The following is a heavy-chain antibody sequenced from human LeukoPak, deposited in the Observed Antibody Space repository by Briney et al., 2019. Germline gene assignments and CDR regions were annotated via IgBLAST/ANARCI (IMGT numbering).Heavy chain of an antibody. CDR2: ISYDGSNK. D-gene: IGHD4-11*01. J-gene: IGHJ4*02. V-gene: IGHV3-30-3*01. CDR1: GSTFSSYA. Sequence: GRSLRLSCAASGSTFSSYAMHWVCQAPGKGLEWVAVISYDGSNKYYADSVKGRFTISRDNSKNTLYLQMNSLRAEDTAVYYCARGRLQKYYFDYWGQGTLVTVSS. CDR3: ARGRLQKYYFDY.